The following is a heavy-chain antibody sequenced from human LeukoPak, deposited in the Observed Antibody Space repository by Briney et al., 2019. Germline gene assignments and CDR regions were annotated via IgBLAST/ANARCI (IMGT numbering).Heavy chain of an antibody. D-gene: IGHD1-26*01. Sequence: GGSLRLSCAASGFTFRSHWMHWVRQAPGKGLIWVSRIDGDESATYYGDSVKGRFTISRDNAKNTLYLQMNSLRVEDTAVYYCAREGIVGATKGDYWGQGTLVTVSS. J-gene: IGHJ4*02. CDR1: GFTFRSHW. V-gene: IGHV3-74*01. CDR2: IDGDESAT. CDR3: AREGIVGATKGDY.